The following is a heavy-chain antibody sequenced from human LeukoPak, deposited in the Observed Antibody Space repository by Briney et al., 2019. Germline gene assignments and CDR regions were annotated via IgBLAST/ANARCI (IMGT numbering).Heavy chain of an antibody. V-gene: IGHV4-59*12. CDR1: GGSINSGY. CDR2: LYPSGST. Sequence: SSETLSLTCSVSGGSINSGYWSWVRQPPGKGLEWIGLLYPSGSTNYNPSLKSRVTISVDTPKSQFSLKLRSVTAADTAVYYCARVRSNYYYFGMDVWGQGTTVTVSS. J-gene: IGHJ6*02. CDR3: ARVRSNYYYFGMDV.